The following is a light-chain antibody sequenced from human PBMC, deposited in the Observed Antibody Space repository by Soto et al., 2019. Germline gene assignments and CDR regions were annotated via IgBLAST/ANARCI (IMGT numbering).Light chain of an antibody. Sequence: QSALTQPASVSGSPGQSITISCTGTSSDVGGYNYVSWYQQHPGKAPKLMIYDVSNRPSGVSNRFSGSKSVNTASLTISGLQAEEEADYYCSSYTSSSSRVFGTGTKLTVL. J-gene: IGLJ1*01. CDR3: SSYTSSSSRV. V-gene: IGLV2-14*01. CDR2: DVS. CDR1: SSDVGGYNY.